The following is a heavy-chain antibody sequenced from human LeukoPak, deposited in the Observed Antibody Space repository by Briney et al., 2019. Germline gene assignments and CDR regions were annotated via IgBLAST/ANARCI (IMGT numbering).Heavy chain of an antibody. Sequence: GGSLRLSCAASGFTFSSYGMHWVRQAPGKGLEWMGGIIPIFGTANYAQKFQGRVTITTDESTSTAYMELSSLRSEDTAVYYCARAKVLAGYYDFWSGSYRFDYWGQGTLVTVSS. CDR2: IIPIFGTA. D-gene: IGHD3-3*01. J-gene: IGHJ4*02. V-gene: IGHV1-69*05. CDR3: ARAKVLAGYYDFWSGSYRFDY. CDR1: GFTFSSYG.